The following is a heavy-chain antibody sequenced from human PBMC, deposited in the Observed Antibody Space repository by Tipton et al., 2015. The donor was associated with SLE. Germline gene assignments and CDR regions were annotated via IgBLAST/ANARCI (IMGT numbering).Heavy chain of an antibody. J-gene: IGHJ4*02. Sequence: TLSLTCIVSAGSITGYYWTWIRQPPGKGLEWIGYVCYSGSTNHNPSLKSRVTISVDTSRNQLSLNLNSVTAADTAVYYCARGGGDSSSCQDFDRWGQGTLVTVSS. D-gene: IGHD6-13*01. V-gene: IGHV4-59*01. CDR2: VCYSGST. CDR1: AGSITGYY. CDR3: ARGGGDSSSCQDFDR.